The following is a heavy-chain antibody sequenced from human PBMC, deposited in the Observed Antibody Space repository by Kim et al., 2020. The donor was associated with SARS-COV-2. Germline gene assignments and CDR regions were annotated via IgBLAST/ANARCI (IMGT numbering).Heavy chain of an antibody. V-gene: IGHV3-13*01. CDR3: ARGRRVDGLPDY. J-gene: IGHJ4*02. Sequence: YYPGSVKGRFTISRENAKNSLYLQMNSLRAGDTAVYYCARGRRVDGLPDYWGQGTLVTVSS. D-gene: IGHD3-10*01.